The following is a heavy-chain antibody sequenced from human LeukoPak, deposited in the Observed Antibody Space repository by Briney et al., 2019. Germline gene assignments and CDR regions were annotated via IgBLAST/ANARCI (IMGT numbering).Heavy chain of an antibody. CDR2: IYYSGRT. Sequence: SETLSFTCTVPGGSINNYYWTWIRQSPGKGLEWIAYIYYSGRTNYNPSLRSRVTISVDTSKNQFSLGLSSVTAADSAVYYCASDRGGSSADYYMDVWGKGATVTVSS. D-gene: IGHD3-10*01. J-gene: IGHJ6*03. V-gene: IGHV4-59*01. CDR1: GGSINNYY. CDR3: ASDRGGSSADYYMDV.